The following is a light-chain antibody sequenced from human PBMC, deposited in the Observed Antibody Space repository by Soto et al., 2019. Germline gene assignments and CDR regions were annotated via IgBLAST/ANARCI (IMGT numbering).Light chain of an antibody. CDR1: PPLSVY. Sequence: DIQMTQSPSSLSAFVEDTVTITCDTGPPLSVYLNWYQQKPGKDPTLLISAASTLQSRVPSSFSGSGKGTHFTLSISDLRPEEFATYDCQQTYASPLTFGGGTKVAIK. CDR2: AAS. CDR3: QQTYASPLT. V-gene: IGKV1-39*01. J-gene: IGKJ4*01.